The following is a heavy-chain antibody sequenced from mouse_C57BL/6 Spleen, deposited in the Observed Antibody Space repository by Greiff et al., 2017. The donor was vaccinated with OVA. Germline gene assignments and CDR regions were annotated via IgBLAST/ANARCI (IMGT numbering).Heavy chain of an antibody. Sequence: QVQLQQPGAELVRPGSSVKLSCKASGYTFTSYWMHWVKQRPIQGLEWIGNIDPSDSETHYNQKFKDKATLTVDKSSSTAYMQLSSLTSEDSAVYYCARGGTRGGFDYWGQGTTLTVSS. CDR3: ARGGTRGGFDY. V-gene: IGHV1-52*01. CDR2: IDPSDSET. J-gene: IGHJ2*01. D-gene: IGHD3-3*01. CDR1: GYTFTSYW.